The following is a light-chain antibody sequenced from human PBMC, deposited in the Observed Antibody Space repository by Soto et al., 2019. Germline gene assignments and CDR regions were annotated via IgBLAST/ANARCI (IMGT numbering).Light chain of an antibody. CDR1: QSVSSSY. CDR3: QQYGSSPWT. CDR2: GAS. V-gene: IGKV3-20*01. Sequence: EIVLTQSPGTLSLSPGERATLSCRASQSVSSSYLAWYQQKPGQAPRPLIYGASSRAIDIPDRFSGSGSGTDFTLTISRLEPEDFAVYYCQQYGSSPWTSGQGTKVEIK. J-gene: IGKJ1*01.